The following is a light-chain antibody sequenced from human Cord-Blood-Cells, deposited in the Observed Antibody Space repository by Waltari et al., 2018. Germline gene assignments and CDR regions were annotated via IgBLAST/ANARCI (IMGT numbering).Light chain of an antibody. V-gene: IGKV1-5*03. CDR1: QRISSW. J-gene: IGKJ1*01. CDR2: KAS. Sequence: DIQMTQSPSTMSASVGDRVTLTCRASQRISSWLAWYQQKPGKAPKLLIYKASSLESGVPSRFSGSGSGTEFTLTISSLQPDDFATYYCQKYNSYSWTFGQGTKVEIK. CDR3: QKYNSYSWT.